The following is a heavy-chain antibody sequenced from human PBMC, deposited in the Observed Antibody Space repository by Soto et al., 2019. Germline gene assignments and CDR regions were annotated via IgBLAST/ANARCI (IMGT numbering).Heavy chain of an antibody. CDR3: ARPDSSSWAAPFGS. CDR1: GGSFSGYY. CDR2: SSCTGNT. Sequence: PSETLSLTCAVYGGSFSGYYWGWIRQPPGKGLQWIGSSSCTGNTYFNPSLRSRVTISVDTSNNQFSLRLTSVTTSDTAVYYCARPDSSSWAAPFGSWGQGTLVTVSS. D-gene: IGHD6-13*01. V-gene: IGHV4-39*01. J-gene: IGHJ4*02.